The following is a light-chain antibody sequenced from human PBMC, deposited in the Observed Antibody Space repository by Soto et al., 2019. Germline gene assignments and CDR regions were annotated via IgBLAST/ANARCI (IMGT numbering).Light chain of an antibody. Sequence: EVMLTQSPGTLSLSPGDRATLSCRASQTVASNFVAWYQHKPGQSPRLLIYGASTRATDIPDRFSGSGSGPDFTLALSRLEPQDSAVYYCQQYGTSPPLTFGGGTKVEIK. CDR1: QTVASNF. V-gene: IGKV3-20*01. J-gene: IGKJ4*01. CDR2: GAS. CDR3: QQYGTSPPLT.